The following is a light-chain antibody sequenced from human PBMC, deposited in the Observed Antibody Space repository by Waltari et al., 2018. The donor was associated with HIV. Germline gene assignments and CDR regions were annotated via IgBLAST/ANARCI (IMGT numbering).Light chain of an antibody. CDR3: QQLHTFPLT. CDR2: DAS. V-gene: IGKV1-9*01. J-gene: IGKJ4*01. CDR1: QDISDF. Sequence: DIQLTQSPSFLSASVGDRVTVACRASQDISDFLAWYQQKPGTAPRLLIYDASTLYSGVPSMFRGSGSGTEFTLTISSLQPEDFASYYCQQLHTFPLTFGGGTKV.